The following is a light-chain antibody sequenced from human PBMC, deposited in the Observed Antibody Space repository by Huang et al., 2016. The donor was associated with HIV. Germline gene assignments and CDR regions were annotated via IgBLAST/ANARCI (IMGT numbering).Light chain of an antibody. CDR1: QNINSN. V-gene: IGKV3-15*01. CDR3: QQYNNWPPVT. J-gene: IGKJ2*01. CDR2: GAS. Sequence: EVVMTQSPATLSVSPGERATLSCRASQNINSNLAWYQQTPGQTPMLLIYGASTRATGSPARFSGSGSGTEFTLTISSLQSEDFAVYYCQQYNNWPPVTFGQGTKLEIK.